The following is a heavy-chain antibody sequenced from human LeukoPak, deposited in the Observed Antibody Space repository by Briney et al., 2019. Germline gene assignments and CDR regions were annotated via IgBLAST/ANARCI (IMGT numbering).Heavy chain of an antibody. CDR3: ARAEEMATIFGDY. V-gene: IGHV1-46*01. CDR1: GYSFTNYY. J-gene: IGHJ4*02. CDR2: INPSGGST. Sequence: GASVKVSRKASGYSFTNYYMHWVRQAPGQGLEWMGIINPSGGSTSYAQKFQGRVTMTRDTSTSTAYMELRSLRSDDTAVYYCARAEEMATIFGDYWGQGTLVTVSS. D-gene: IGHD5-24*01.